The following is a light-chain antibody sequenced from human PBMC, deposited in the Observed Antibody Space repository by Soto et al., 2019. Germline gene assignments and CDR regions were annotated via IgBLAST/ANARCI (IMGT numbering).Light chain of an antibody. CDR3: SSFTASNTVD. J-gene: IGLJ2*01. V-gene: IGLV2-14*03. Sequence: QSALTQPASVSGSPVQSITISCTGTSSDIGGSNYISWYQQHPGKAPKLMIYDVSSRPSGVSNRFSGSKSGNTASLTISGLQADDEADYYCSSFTASNTVDFGGGTKLTVL. CDR2: DVS. CDR1: SSDIGGSNY.